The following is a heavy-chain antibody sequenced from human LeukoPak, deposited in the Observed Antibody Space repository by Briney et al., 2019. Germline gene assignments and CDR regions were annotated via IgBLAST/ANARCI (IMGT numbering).Heavy chain of an antibody. J-gene: IGHJ4*02. CDR3: TKCYGSSGYYYFDY. Sequence: GGSLRLSCVASGFTFSTYAMTWVRQAPGKGLEWVSVSGSGRSGTNYADSVKGRFTISRDNSKNTLYLRMNSLRAEDTAVYYCTKCYGSSGYYYFDYWGQGTLVTVSS. D-gene: IGHD3-22*01. V-gene: IGHV3-23*01. CDR2: SGSGRSGT. CDR1: GFTFSTYA.